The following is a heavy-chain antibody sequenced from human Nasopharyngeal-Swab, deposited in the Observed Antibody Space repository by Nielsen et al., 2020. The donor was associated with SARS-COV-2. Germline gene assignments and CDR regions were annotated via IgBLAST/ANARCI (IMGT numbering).Heavy chain of an antibody. V-gene: IGHV3-74*01. CDR2: INSDGSST. Sequence: GESLKISCAASGFTFSSYWMHWVRQAPGKGLVWVSRINSDGSSTSSADPVKGRFTISRDNAKNTLYLQMNSLRAEDTAVYYCAIIAAAGTHYWGQGTLVTVSS. CDR1: GFTFSSYW. D-gene: IGHD6-13*01. J-gene: IGHJ4*02. CDR3: AIIAAAGTHY.